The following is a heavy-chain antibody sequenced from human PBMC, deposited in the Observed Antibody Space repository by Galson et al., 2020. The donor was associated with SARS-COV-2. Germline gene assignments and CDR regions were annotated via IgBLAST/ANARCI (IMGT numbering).Heavy chain of an antibody. CDR2: ISSSSSTI. J-gene: IGHJ6*02. D-gene: IGHD6-13*01. CDR1: GFTFSSYS. Sequence: TGGSLRLSCAASGFTFSSYSMNWVRQAPGKGLEWVSYISSSSSTIYYADSVKGRFTISRDNAKNSLYLQMNSLRYEDTAVYYCASTPAAGTLYYYYGMDVWGQGTTVTVSS. CDR3: ASTPAAGTLYYYYGMDV. V-gene: IGHV3-48*02.